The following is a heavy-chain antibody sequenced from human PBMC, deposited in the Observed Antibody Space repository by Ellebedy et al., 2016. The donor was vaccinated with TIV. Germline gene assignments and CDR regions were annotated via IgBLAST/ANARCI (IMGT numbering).Heavy chain of an antibody. D-gene: IGHD3-16*02. Sequence: GGSLRLSXAASGFTFSDYYMSWIRQAPGKGLEWVSYISSGGSTIYYADSVKGRFTISRDNAKNSLYLQMNSLRAEDTAVYYCVNYVWGSYRFDYWGQGTLVTVSS. CDR2: ISSGGSTI. CDR3: VNYVWGSYRFDY. J-gene: IGHJ4*02. V-gene: IGHV3-11*01. CDR1: GFTFSDYY.